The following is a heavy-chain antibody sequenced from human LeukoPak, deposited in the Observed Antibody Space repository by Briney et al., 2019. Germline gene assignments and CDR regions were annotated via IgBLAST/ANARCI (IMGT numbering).Heavy chain of an antibody. J-gene: IGHJ4*02. Sequence: SETLSLTCTVSSGSVISGNYYWNWIRQPAGKGLEWIGRIYTNGGASYNPSLKSRVTISIDASKNQFSLKLSSVTAADTAVYYCAREPPGYWGQGILVTVSS. V-gene: IGHV4-61*02. CDR1: SGSVISGNYY. CDR3: AREPPGY. CDR2: IYTNGGA.